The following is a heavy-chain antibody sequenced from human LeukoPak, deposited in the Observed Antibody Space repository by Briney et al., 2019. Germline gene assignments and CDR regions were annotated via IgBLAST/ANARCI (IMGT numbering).Heavy chain of an antibody. CDR1: GFTISSYY. J-gene: IGHJ6*03. D-gene: IGHD6-13*01. Sequence: PSVTLSLTSTGSGFTISSYYWSWIRQPPGQGLKWFGNIYNSGSTYYNHFLKSLVTISVDSSKNAFSLKISSVTAADAVEYYCARTTEAHSWRTRYYDYYMDVWGKGTTVTVSS. V-gene: IGHV4-59*01. CDR3: ARTTEAHSWRTRYYDYYMDV. CDR2: IYNSGST.